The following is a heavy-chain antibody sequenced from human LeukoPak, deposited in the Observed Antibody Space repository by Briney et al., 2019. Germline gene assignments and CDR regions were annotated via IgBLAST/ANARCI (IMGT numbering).Heavy chain of an antibody. Sequence: SVKVSCKTSGGTFNSYTVSWVRQAPGQGLEWMGGIIPILGTAKYAQKFQGRVTVTEDESTRTAYMELSNLRPEDTAIYYCARGTDTIFGVVMLGDIWGQGTMVTVSS. CDR2: IIPILGTA. D-gene: IGHD3-3*01. CDR1: GGTFNSYT. J-gene: IGHJ3*02. V-gene: IGHV1-69*13. CDR3: ARGTDTIFGVVMLGDI.